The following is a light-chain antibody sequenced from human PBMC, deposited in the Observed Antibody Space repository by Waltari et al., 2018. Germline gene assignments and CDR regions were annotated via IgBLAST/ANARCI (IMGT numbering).Light chain of an antibody. CDR3: QQYDGIVVT. V-gene: IGKV3-20*01. CDR1: QTVSTIA. Sequence: EIVLTQSPGTLSLSPGDRATLSCRASQTVSTIALSWSQQKPGQAPRVLIYSTYNRATGIPDRFSGSGSGTDFTLTINRLAPEDFAMYYCQQYDGIVVTFGGGTKVEI. CDR2: STY. J-gene: IGKJ4*01.